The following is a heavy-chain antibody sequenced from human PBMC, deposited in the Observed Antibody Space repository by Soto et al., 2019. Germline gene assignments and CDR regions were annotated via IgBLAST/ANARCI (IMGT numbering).Heavy chain of an antibody. D-gene: IGHD6-13*01. CDR3: ARDSGIALAGYYYGMDV. Sequence: SETLSLTCTVSGDSISRGAYYWTWIRQHPGKGLEWIGYISNSGRTYYNPSLKSRLTISLDTSENQFSLKVSSVTAADTAMYFCARDSGIALAGYYYGMDVWGQGTTVTVSS. CDR1: GDSISRGAYY. V-gene: IGHV4-31*03. CDR2: ISNSGRT. J-gene: IGHJ6*02.